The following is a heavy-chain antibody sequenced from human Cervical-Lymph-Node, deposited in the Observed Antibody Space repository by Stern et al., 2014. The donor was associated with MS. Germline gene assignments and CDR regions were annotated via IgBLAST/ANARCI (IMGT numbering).Heavy chain of an antibody. CDR2: INPSGGSK. J-gene: IGHJ4*02. Sequence: VQLVESGAEVEKPGASVKVSCKASGYTFTTYYMHWVRQAPGHGLEWMGMINPSGGSKTYAQKFQGRVTMTRDTSTSTVYMELSSLRSEDTAVYYCARNWRGVGSTAYGYWGQGTLVTVSS. CDR3: ARNWRGVGSTAYGY. V-gene: IGHV1-46*01. D-gene: IGHD1-26*01. CDR1: GYTFTTYY.